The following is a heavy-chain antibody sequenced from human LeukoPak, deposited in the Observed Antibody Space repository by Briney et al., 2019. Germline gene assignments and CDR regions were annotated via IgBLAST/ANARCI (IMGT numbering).Heavy chain of an antibody. J-gene: IGHJ4*02. CDR3: ARGWIAETTVVTPYNY. D-gene: IGHD4-23*01. CDR1: GYTFTGYY. Sequence: SVKVSCKASGYTFTGYYIHWVRQAPGQGLEWMGGIIPIFGTAHYAQKFQGRVTITADESTSTAYMQLSSLRSEDTAVYYCARGWIAETTVVTPYNYWGQGTLVTVSS. V-gene: IGHV1-69*13. CDR2: IIPIFGTA.